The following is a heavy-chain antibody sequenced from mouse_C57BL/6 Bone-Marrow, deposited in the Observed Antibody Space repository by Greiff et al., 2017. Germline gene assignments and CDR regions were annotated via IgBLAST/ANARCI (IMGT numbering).Heavy chain of an antibody. V-gene: IGHV5-16*01. CDR1: GFTFSDYY. D-gene: IGHD1-1*01. CDR2: INYDGSST. CDR3: ARDGVYYGSRDYYAMDY. Sequence: EVQLVESEGGLVQPGSSMKLSCTASGFTFSDYYMAWVRQVPEKGLEWVANINYDGSSTYYLDSLKSRFIISRDNAKNILYLQMSSLKSEDTATYYCARDGVYYGSRDYYAMDYWGQGTSVTVSS. J-gene: IGHJ4*01.